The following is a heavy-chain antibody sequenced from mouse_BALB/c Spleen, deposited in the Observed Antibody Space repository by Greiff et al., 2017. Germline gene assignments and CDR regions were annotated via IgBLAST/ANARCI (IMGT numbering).Heavy chain of an antibody. V-gene: IGHV1-31*01. CDR3: ARREVYGYDAMDY. D-gene: IGHD1-1*02. J-gene: IGHJ4*01. CDR2: INPYNGAT. Sequence: VQLQQSGPELVKPGASVKISCKASGYSFTGYYMHWVKQSHVKSLEWIGRINPYNGATSYNQNFKDKASLTVDKSSSTAYMELHSLTSEDSAVYYCARREVYGYDAMDYWGQGTSVTVSS. CDR1: GYSFTGYY.